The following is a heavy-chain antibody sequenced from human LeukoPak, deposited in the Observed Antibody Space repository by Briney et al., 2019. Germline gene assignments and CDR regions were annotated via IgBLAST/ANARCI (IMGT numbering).Heavy chain of an antibody. CDR1: GYTFTSYG. CDR2: ISAYNGNT. CDR3: ARGGLANYYDSSGYGGY. D-gene: IGHD3-22*01. J-gene: IGHJ4*02. Sequence: ASVKVSCKASGYTFTSYGISWVRQAPGQGLEGMGWISAYNGNTNYAQKLQGRVTMTTDTSTCTAYMELRSLRSDDTAVYYCARGGLANYYDSSGYGGYWGQGTLVTVSS. V-gene: IGHV1-18*01.